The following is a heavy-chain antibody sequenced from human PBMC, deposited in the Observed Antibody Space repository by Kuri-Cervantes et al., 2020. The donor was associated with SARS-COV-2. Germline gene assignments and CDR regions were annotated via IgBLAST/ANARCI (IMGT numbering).Heavy chain of an antibody. Sequence: GESLKISCAASGFTFSRYGMLWVRQAPGKGLELVAVIRYDGGAEHYKDSVQGRFTISRDNSNNMLYLQMNSLKPEGTAVYYCVKEANSGWYGGDWGQGSLVTVSS. V-gene: IGHV3-30*18. D-gene: IGHD6-13*01. J-gene: IGHJ4*02. CDR3: VKEANSGWYGGD. CDR1: GFTFSRYG. CDR2: IRYDGGAE.